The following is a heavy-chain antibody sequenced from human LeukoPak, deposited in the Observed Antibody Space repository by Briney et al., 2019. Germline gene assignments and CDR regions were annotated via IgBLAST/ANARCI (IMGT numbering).Heavy chain of an antibody. V-gene: IGHV3-48*01. CDR1: GFTFSSYA. CDR2: ISSSSSTI. CDR3: ARDKRGYSGYEGLDY. J-gene: IGHJ4*02. Sequence: GGSLRLSCAASGFTFSSYAMSWVRQAPGKGLEWVSYISSSSSTIYYADSVKGRFTISRDNAKNSLYLQMNSLRAEDTAVYYCARDKRGYSGYEGLDYWGQGTLVTVSS. D-gene: IGHD5-12*01.